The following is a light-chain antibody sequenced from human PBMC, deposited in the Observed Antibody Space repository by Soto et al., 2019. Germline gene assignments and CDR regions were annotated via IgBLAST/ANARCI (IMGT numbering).Light chain of an antibody. Sequence: EIVLTQSPAPLSLSPGERATLSCRASQSVGSALAWYQQKPGQAPSLLIYEASDRATGIPARFSGSGSGTDFTLTISSLEPEDFAVYYCQQGTSWPLTFGGGTKVEIK. J-gene: IGKJ4*01. CDR1: QSVGSA. CDR3: QQGTSWPLT. V-gene: IGKV3-11*01. CDR2: EAS.